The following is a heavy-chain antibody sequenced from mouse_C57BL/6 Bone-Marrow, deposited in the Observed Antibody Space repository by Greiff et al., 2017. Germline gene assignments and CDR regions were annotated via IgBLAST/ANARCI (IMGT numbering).Heavy chain of an antibody. Sequence: VQLQQSGAELVRPGASVTLSCKASGYTFTDYEMHWVKQTPVHGLEWIGAIDPETGGTAYNQKFKGKAILTADKSSSTAYMERRSLTSEDSAVYYCTRRRQLRLRDYAMDYWGQGTSVTVSS. CDR1: GYTFTDYE. CDR3: TRRRQLRLRDYAMDY. D-gene: IGHD3-2*02. CDR2: IDPETGGT. J-gene: IGHJ4*01. V-gene: IGHV1-15*01.